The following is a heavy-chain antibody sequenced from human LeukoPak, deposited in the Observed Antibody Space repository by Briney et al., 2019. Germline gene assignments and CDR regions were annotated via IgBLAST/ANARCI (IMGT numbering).Heavy chain of an antibody. Sequence: GGPLRLSCAASGFTFSSYWMSWVRQAPGKGLEWVANIRHDGREKYYVDSVKGRFTISRDNAKNSLYLQMNSLSAEDTAVYYCARRDSGSYSLPFDHWGQGTLVTVSS. D-gene: IGHD1-26*01. J-gene: IGHJ4*02. CDR1: GFTFSSYW. CDR2: IRHDGREK. CDR3: ARRDSGSYSLPFDH. V-gene: IGHV3-7*05.